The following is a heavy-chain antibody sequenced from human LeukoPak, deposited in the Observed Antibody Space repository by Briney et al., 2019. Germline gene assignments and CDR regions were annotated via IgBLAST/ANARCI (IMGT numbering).Heavy chain of an antibody. V-gene: IGHV4-34*01. Sequence: PSETLSLTCAVYGGSFSGYYWNWLRQPPGKGLEWIGKINHSGSTNYNPSLRSRVTMSVDTSKNQFSLKLSSVTAADTAVYYCARFSVVGAPPTWGQGTLVTVSS. CDR2: INHSGST. J-gene: IGHJ5*02. CDR3: ARFSVVGAPPT. D-gene: IGHD1-26*01. CDR1: GGSFSGYY.